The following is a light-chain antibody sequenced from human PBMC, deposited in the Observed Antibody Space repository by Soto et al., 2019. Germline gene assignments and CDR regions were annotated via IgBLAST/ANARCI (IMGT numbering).Light chain of an antibody. CDR2: LNNDGSH. CDR1: SGHSSYA. CDR3: QTWGTGFQF. V-gene: IGLV4-69*01. J-gene: IGLJ2*01. Sequence: QLVLTQSPSASASLGASVKLTCTLSSGHSSYAIAWHQKQPGKGPRYLMDLNNDGSHTKGDGIPDRFSGSSSGADRFLIISSLQSGDEADYYCQTWGTGFQFFGGGTKLTVL.